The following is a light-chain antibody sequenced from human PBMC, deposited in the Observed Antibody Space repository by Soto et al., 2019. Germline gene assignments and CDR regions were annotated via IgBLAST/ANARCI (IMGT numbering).Light chain of an antibody. Sequence: EIVMTQSPATLSVAPGERVTLSCRASQGVSRKLAWYQHKSGQAPRLLISGASTVATGIPARFSGSGSGTEFTLTISSLQSEDCAIYYCQQYHTWPITFGGGTKVEIK. CDR3: QQYHTWPIT. V-gene: IGKV3-15*01. J-gene: IGKJ4*01. CDR2: GAS. CDR1: QGVSRK.